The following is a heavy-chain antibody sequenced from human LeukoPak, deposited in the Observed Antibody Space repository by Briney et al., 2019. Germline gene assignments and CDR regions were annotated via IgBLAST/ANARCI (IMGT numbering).Heavy chain of an antibody. CDR3: ARARSHFFDY. Sequence: PSETLSLTCAVYGGSFSGYYWSWIRQPPGKGLEWIGEINHSGSTNYNPSLKSRVTISVDTSKSQFSLKLSSVTAADTAVYYCARARSHFFDYWGQGTLVTVSS. V-gene: IGHV4-34*01. D-gene: IGHD3-10*01. CDR2: INHSGST. J-gene: IGHJ4*02. CDR1: GGSFSGYY.